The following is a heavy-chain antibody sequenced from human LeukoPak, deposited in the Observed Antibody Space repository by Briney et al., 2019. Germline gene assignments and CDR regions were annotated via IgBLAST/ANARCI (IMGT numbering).Heavy chain of an antibody. CDR3: AKARGEFWSGLPGTLDH. Sequence: GGSLRLSCVTSGFTFSHYGMHWVRQAPGKGLEWVAFVRYDETDQYYADSVRGRFTVSRDNSKNTVYLQMNRLTFEDTAVYFCAKARGEFWSGLPGTLDHWGQGSLVTVSS. D-gene: IGHD3-3*01. CDR1: GFTFSHYG. CDR2: VRYDETDQ. V-gene: IGHV3-30*02. J-gene: IGHJ4*02.